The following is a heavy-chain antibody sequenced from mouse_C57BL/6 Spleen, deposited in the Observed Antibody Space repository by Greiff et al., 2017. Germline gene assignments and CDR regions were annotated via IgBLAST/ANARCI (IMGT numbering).Heavy chain of an antibody. Sequence: VQLQQSGPELVKPGASVKISCKASGYSFTDYNMNWVKQSNGKSLEWIGVINPNYGTTSYNQKFKGKATLTVDQSSSTAYMQLNSLTSEDSAVYYCARREGIYYDYDKDWFAYWGQGTLVTVSA. CDR3: ARREGIYYDYDKDWFAY. CDR1: GYSFTDYN. J-gene: IGHJ3*01. D-gene: IGHD2-4*01. CDR2: INPNYGTT. V-gene: IGHV1-39*01.